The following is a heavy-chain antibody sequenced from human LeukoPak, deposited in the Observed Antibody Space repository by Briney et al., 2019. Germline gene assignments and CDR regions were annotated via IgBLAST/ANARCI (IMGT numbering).Heavy chain of an antibody. Sequence: GGSLRLSCTTSGFIFSNYGMHWVRQAPGKGLEWVALIRYDGSNKYYADSVKGRFTISRDNSKNSLYLQMNSLRAEDTAVYYCARDRLAGYDFWSGNLDYWGQGTLVTVSS. D-gene: IGHD3-3*01. J-gene: IGHJ4*02. V-gene: IGHV3-30*02. CDR2: IRYDGSNK. CDR3: ARDRLAGYDFWSGNLDY. CDR1: GFIFSNYG.